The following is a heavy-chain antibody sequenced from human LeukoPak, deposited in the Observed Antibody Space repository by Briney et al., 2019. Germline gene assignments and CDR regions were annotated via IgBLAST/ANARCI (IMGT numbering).Heavy chain of an antibody. D-gene: IGHD5-12*01. CDR3: ARSAYSGYDLALRYYYYYMDV. CDR2: SSYSGST. Sequence: SETLSLTCTVSGDSISSQYGNWIRQSPGKGLEWIGYSSYSGSTNYNPSLKSRVTISVDTSKNQFSLRLDSVTAADTAVYYCARSAYSGYDLALRYYYYYMDVWGTGTTVTVSS. J-gene: IGHJ6*03. V-gene: IGHV4-59*11. CDR1: GDSISSQY.